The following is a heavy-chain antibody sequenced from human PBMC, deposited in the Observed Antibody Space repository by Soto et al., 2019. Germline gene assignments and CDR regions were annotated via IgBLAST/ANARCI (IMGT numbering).Heavy chain of an antibody. J-gene: IGHJ6*02. CDR2: ISAYNGNT. CDR3: ARVLVYNWNLRAYYYYGMDV. D-gene: IGHD1-7*01. CDR1: GYTFTSHG. Sequence: ASVKVSCKASGYTFTSHGIRWVRQAPGQGLEWMGWISAYNGNTNYAQNLQGRVTMTTDKSTSTAYMELRSLTSDDTAVYYCARVLVYNWNLRAYYYYGMDVWGQGTTDT. V-gene: IGHV1-18*04.